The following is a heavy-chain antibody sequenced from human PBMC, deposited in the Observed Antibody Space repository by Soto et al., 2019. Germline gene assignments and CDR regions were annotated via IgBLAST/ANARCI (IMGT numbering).Heavy chain of an antibody. CDR2: IIPIFTTT. CDR1: GGSFSNSA. CDR3: ARPSGLLGQFSALVDY. D-gene: IGHD6-6*01. J-gene: IGHJ4*02. Sequence: QVQLVQSGSEVRRPGSSVKVSCKASGGSFSNSAIAWVRQAPGQGLEWLGMIIPIFTTTNYAQKFKDRLTITADGSTSTAYMELSGLKSEVTAVYFCARPSGLLGQFSALVDYWGQGTLVTVSS. V-gene: IGHV1-69*18.